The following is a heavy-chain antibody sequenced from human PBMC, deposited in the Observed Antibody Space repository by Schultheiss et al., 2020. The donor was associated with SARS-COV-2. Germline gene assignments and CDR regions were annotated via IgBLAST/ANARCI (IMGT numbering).Heavy chain of an antibody. CDR2: ISGSGGST. J-gene: IGHJ4*02. Sequence: AGSLRLSCAASGFTFSDYYMSWIRQAPGKGLEWVSAISGSGGSTYYADSVKGRFTISRDNAKNSLYLQMNSLRTEDTAVYYCARDYYGAIDYWGQGTLVTVSS. D-gene: IGHD4-17*01. CDR1: GFTFSDYY. CDR3: ARDYYGAIDY. V-gene: IGHV3-11*04.